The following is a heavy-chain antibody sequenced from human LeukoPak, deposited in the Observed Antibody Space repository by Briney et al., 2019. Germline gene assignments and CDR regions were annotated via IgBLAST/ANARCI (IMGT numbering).Heavy chain of an antibody. Sequence: SQTLSLTCAISGDSVSSKSAAWNWIRQSPSRGLEWLGRTYYRSRWYNDYAVSVKGRITINPDTSKNQFSLKLSSVTAADTAVYYCARAGLYYYDSSGYYYYGMDVWGQGTTVTVSS. D-gene: IGHD3-22*01. CDR2: TYYRSRWYN. CDR3: ARAGLYYYDSSGYYYYGMDV. CDR1: GDSVSSKSAA. V-gene: IGHV6-1*01. J-gene: IGHJ6*02.